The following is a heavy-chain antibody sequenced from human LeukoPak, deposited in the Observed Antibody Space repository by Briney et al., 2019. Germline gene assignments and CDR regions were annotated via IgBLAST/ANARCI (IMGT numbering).Heavy chain of an antibody. J-gene: IGHJ4*02. CDR3: ARDNTYYYGSASYSHRYYFDY. V-gene: IGHV3-21*04. D-gene: IGHD3-10*01. CDR1: GFTFSSYS. CDR2: ISSSSSYI. Sequence: GGSLRLSCAASGFTFSSYSMNWVRQAPGKGLEWVSSISSSSSYIYYADSVKGRFTISRDNAKNSLYLQMNSLRAEDTAVYYCARDNTYYYGSASYSHRYYFDYWGQGTLVTVSS.